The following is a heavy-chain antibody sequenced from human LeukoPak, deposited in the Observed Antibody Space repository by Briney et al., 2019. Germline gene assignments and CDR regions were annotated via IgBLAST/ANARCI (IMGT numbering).Heavy chain of an antibody. J-gene: IGHJ3*02. CDR3: ARGQAAAGLDAFDI. Sequence: SQTLSLTCAISGDSFSSNSAAWHWVRQSPSRGLEWLGSTYYRSKLYNDYAVSVKSRITINPDTSNNKFSLQLNSVTPEDTAVYYCARGQAAAGLDAFDIWGQGTMVTVSS. CDR1: GDSFSSNSAA. V-gene: IGHV6-1*01. D-gene: IGHD6-13*01. CDR2: TYYRSKLYN.